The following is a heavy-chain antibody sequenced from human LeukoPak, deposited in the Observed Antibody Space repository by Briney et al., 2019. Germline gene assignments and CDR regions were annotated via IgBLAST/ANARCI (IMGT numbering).Heavy chain of an antibody. Sequence: SETLSLTCTVSGGSISSGSYYWSWIRQPAGKGLEWIGRIYTSGSTNYNPSLKSRVTISVDTSKNQFSLKLSSVTAADTAVYYCARDSFKGGYDSSGYCFDCWGQGTLVTVSS. CDR3: ARDSFKGGYDSSGYCFDC. D-gene: IGHD3-22*01. CDR1: GGSISSGSYY. CDR2: IYTSGST. J-gene: IGHJ4*02. V-gene: IGHV4-61*02.